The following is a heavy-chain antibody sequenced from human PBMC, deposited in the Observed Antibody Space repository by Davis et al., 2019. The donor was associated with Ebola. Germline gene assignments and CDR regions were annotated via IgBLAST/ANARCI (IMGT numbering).Heavy chain of an antibody. D-gene: IGHD3-3*01. V-gene: IGHV3-43*01. CDR2: ISWDGSST. J-gene: IGHJ6*04. CDR1: GFTFGDYT. Sequence: GGSLRLSCAASGFTFGDYTMHWVRQAPGKGLEWVSLISWDGSSTYYADSVKGRFTISRDNAKNSLSLQMNNLRAEDTAVYYCARDDYDFWGGYSPVYYYGMDVWGKGTTVTVSS. CDR3: ARDDYDFWGGYSPVYYYGMDV.